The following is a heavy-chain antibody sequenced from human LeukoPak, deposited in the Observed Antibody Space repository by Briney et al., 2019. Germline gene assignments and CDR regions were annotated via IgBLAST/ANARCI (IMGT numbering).Heavy chain of an antibody. CDR3: ARDSGYSSSWYAFDI. V-gene: IGHV4-59*01. Sequence: SETLSLTCTVSGGSISSFYWSWIRQPPGKGLEWIGYIFYSGSTNYNPSLKSRVTISVDTSKNQFSLKLSSVTDADTAVYYCARDSGYSSSWYAFDIWGQGTMVTVSS. CDR1: GGSISSFY. D-gene: IGHD6-13*01. CDR2: IFYSGST. J-gene: IGHJ3*02.